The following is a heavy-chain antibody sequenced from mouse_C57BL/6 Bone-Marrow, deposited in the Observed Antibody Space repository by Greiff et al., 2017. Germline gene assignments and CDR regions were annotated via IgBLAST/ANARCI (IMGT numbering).Heavy chain of an antibody. CDR3: ARLLPPFAY. J-gene: IGHJ3*01. CDR2: INPSSGYT. Sequence: QVQLQQSGAELVRPGASVKLSCTASGFNIKDDYMHWVKQRPGQGLEWIGYINPSSGYTKYNQKFKDKATLTADKSSSTAYMQLSSLTYEDSAVYYCARLLPPFAYWGQGTLVTVSA. V-gene: IGHV1-7*01. D-gene: IGHD1-1*01. CDR1: GFNIKDDY.